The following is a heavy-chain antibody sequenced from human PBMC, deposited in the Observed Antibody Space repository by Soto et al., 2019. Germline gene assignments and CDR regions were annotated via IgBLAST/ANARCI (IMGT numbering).Heavy chain of an antibody. J-gene: IGHJ4*02. D-gene: IGHD5-18*01. CDR1: GGSFSGYY. V-gene: IGHV4-34*01. Sequence: PSETLSLTCAVYGGSFSGYYWSWIRQPPGKGLEWIGEINHSGSTNYNPSLKSRVTISVDTSKNQFSLKLSSVTAADTAVYYCARVGLRVLYSYDFDYWGQGTLVTVSS. CDR2: INHSGST. CDR3: ARVGLRVLYSYDFDY.